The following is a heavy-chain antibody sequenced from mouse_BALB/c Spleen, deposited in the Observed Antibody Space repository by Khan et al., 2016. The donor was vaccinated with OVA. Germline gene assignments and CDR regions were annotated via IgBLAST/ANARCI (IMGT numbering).Heavy chain of an antibody. CDR1: GFSLTSYG. V-gene: IGHV2-9*02. CDR3: ARCYDPYYTMNY. D-gene: IGHD2-3*01. Sequence: QVQLKESGPGLVAPSQSLSITCTVSGFSLTSYGVNWVRQPPGKGLEWLGVIWAGGSTNYNSALMSRLSISKDNSRSQVYLKMNSLQTADTAMYYCARCYDPYYTMNYWGQGTSVTVSS. CDR2: IWAGGST. J-gene: IGHJ4*01.